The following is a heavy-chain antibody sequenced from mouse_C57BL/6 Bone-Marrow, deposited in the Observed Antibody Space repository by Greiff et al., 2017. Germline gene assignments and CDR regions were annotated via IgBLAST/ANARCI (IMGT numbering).Heavy chain of an antibody. Sequence: QVQLQQPGAELVKPGASVKLSCKASGYTFTSYWMHWVKQRPGQGLEWIGMIHPNSGSTNYNEKFKSKATLTVDKSSSTAYMQLSSLTSADSAVYYCARRNYGSSWYFDVWGTGTTVTVSS. CDR3: ARRNYGSSWYFDV. CDR1: GYTFTSYW. V-gene: IGHV1-64*01. D-gene: IGHD1-1*01. CDR2: IHPNSGST. J-gene: IGHJ1*03.